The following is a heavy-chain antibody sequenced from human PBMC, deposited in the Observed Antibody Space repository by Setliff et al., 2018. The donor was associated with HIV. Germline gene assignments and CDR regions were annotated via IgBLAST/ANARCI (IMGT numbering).Heavy chain of an antibody. D-gene: IGHD3-3*01. CDR3: ARVPRITTHRNAFDI. CDR1: GGSISGGGYY. CDR2: IYYIGNT. J-gene: IGHJ3*02. V-gene: IGHV4-31*03. Sequence: SETLSLTCTVSGGSISGGGYYWSWIRQHPGKGLDWIGNIYYIGNTDYNPSLKSRVTISIDTSKNQFSLKLSSVTAADTAIYYCARVPRITTHRNAFDIWGQGTMVTVSS.